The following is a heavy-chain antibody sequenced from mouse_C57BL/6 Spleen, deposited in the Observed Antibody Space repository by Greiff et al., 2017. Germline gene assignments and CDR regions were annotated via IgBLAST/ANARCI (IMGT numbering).Heavy chain of an antibody. CDR3: AREGVYGYERFAY. Sequence: VQLQQSGPELVKPGASVKMSCKASGYTFTDYNMHWVKQSPGKSLEWIGYINPNNGGTSYNQKFKGKATLTVNKSSSTAYMELRSLTSEDSAVYYCAREGVYGYERFAYWGQGTLVTVSA. CDR1: GYTFTDYN. D-gene: IGHD2-2*01. J-gene: IGHJ3*01. V-gene: IGHV1-22*01. CDR2: INPNNGGT.